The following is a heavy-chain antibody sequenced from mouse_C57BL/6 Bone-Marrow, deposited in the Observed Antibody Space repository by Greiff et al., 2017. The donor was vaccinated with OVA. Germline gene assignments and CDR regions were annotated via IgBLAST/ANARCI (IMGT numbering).Heavy chain of an antibody. Sequence: QVQLKQPGAELVRPGSSVKLSCKASGYTFTSYWMHWVKQRPIQGLEWIGNIDPSDSETHYNQKFKDKATLTVDKSSSTAYMQLSSLTSEDSAVYYCARETVVAPMDYWGQGTSVTVSS. D-gene: IGHD1-1*01. CDR3: ARETVVAPMDY. CDR1: GYTFTSYW. CDR2: IDPSDSET. J-gene: IGHJ4*01. V-gene: IGHV1-52*01.